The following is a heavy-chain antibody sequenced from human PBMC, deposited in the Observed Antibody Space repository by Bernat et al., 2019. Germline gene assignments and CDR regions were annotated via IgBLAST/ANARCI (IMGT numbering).Heavy chain of an antibody. J-gene: IGHJ4*02. CDR1: GFTFSSYE. V-gene: IGHV3-48*03. Sequence: EVQLVESGGGLIQPGWSLRLSCAASGFTFSSYEMNWVRQAPGKGLEWVSYISSSGSTIYYADSVKGRFTISRDNAKNSLYLQMNSLRAEDTAVYYCARDRRDAYNAHWGQGTLVTVSS. D-gene: IGHD5-24*01. CDR3: ARDRRDAYNAH. CDR2: ISSSGSTI.